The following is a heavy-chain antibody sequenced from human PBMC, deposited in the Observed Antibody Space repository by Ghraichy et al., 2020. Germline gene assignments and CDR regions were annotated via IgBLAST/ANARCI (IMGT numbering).Heavy chain of an antibody. CDR3: GGDKIDRAGSNGMDV. D-gene: IGHD3-22*01. V-gene: IGHV4-59*01. CDR1: GGSFSSYC. CDR2: ICDRGST. J-gene: IGHJ6*02. Sequence: SETLSLTCTVSGGSFSSYCWSWIRQSPGKGLEWIGYICDRGSTNYNPSLKSRVTISEDTSKDQFSLNLNSLTAADTAVYFCGGDKIDRAGSNGMDVWGQGTKVSVSS.